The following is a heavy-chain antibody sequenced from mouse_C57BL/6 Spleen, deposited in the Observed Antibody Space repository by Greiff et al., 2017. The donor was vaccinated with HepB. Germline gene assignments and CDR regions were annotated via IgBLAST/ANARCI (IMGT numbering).Heavy chain of an antibody. CDR1: GYTFTDYY. CDR3: ARRGDDYAFDY. CDR2: INPYNGGT. J-gene: IGHJ2*01. V-gene: IGHV1-19*01. Sequence: VQLQQSGPVLVKPGASVKMSCKASGYTFTDYYMNWVKQSHGKSLEWIGVINPYNGGTSYNQKFKGKATLTVDKSSSTAYMELNSLTSEDSAVYYCARRGDDYAFDYWGQGTTLTVSS. D-gene: IGHD2-4*01.